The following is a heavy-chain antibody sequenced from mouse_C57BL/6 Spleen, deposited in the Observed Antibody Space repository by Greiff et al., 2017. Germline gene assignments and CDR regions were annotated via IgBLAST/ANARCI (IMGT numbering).Heavy chain of an antibody. CDR3: ARGRGSMIRYAMDY. CDR1: GFTFSSYA. Sequence: EVQVVESGGGLVKPGGSLKLSCAASGFTFSSYAMSWVRQTPEKRLEWVATISDGGSYTYYPDNVKGRFTISRDNAKNNLYLQMSHLKSEDTAMYYCARGRGSMIRYAMDYWGQGTSVTVSS. D-gene: IGHD2-3*01. V-gene: IGHV5-4*01. CDR2: ISDGGSYT. J-gene: IGHJ4*01.